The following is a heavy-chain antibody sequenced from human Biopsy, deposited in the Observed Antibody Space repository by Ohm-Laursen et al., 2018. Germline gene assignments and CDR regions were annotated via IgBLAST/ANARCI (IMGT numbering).Heavy chain of an antibody. D-gene: IGHD3-22*01. CDR2: IFNSANT. Sequence: QTLSLTCSVSGGSISSGGSYWSWIRQRPGKGLEWIGYIFNSANTYYNPSLKNLITISGDTSKNQFSLKLNSVTAADTAVYYCARGDYFDSNGYFWFDPWGQGTLVTVSS. J-gene: IGHJ5*02. CDR3: ARGDYFDSNGYFWFDP. CDR1: GGSISSGGSY. V-gene: IGHV4-31*01.